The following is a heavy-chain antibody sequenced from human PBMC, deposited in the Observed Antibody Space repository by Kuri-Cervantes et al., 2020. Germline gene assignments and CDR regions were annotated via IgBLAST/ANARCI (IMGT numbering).Heavy chain of an antibody. CDR2: IYYSGNT. Sequence: SETLSLTCAVSGYSISSGYYWGWTRQPPGKGLEWIGSIYYSGNTYYNPSLESRVTISVDTSKNQFSLKLSSVTAADTAVYYCARGVTRVQPLHPFDPWGQGTLVTVSS. J-gene: IGHJ5*02. CDR3: ARGVTRVQPLHPFDP. CDR1: GYSISSGYY. V-gene: IGHV4-38-2*01. D-gene: IGHD2-2*01.